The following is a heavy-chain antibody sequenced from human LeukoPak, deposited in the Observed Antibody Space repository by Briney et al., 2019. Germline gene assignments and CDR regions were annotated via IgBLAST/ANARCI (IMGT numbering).Heavy chain of an antibody. J-gene: IGHJ4*02. CDR2: ISAYNGNT. V-gene: IGHV1-18*01. D-gene: IGHD6-19*01. CDR3: ARDPTIAVAGPGY. CDR1: GYTFTTYG. Sequence: ASVKVSCKASGYTFTTYGISWVRQAPGQGLEWMGWISAYNGNTNYAQKFQGRVTMTTDTSTGTAYMELRSLRSDDTAVYYCARDPTIAVAGPGYWGQGTLVTVSS.